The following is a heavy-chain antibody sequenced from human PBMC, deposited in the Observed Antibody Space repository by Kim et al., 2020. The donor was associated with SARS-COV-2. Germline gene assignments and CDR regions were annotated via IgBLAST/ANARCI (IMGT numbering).Heavy chain of an antibody. Sequence: GGSLRLSCAASGFTFSGYEMNWVRQAPGKGLEWVSYISGSGTPIYYADSVEGRFTISRDNAKNTLYLQMNTLGAEDTAIYFCSRGYRYGRLDVFDMWGQGTVVTVS. D-gene: IGHD5-18*01. CDR1: GFTFSGYE. V-gene: IGHV3-48*03. CDR2: ISGSGTPI. CDR3: SRGYRYGRLDVFDM. J-gene: IGHJ3*02.